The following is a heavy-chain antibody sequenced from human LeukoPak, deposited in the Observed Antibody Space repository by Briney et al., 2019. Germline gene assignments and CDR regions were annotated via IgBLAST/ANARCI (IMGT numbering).Heavy chain of an antibody. CDR3: ARDLLGWELHYFDY. CDR2: ISGSSSYI. D-gene: IGHD1-26*01. CDR1: GFTFSTYN. Sequence: GGSLRLSCAASGFTFSTYNMNWVRQAPGKGLEWVSSISGSSSYIYYADSVKGRFSISRDNAKNSLNLQMNSLRAEDTAVYYCARDLLGWELHYFDYWGQGTLVTVSS. J-gene: IGHJ4*02. V-gene: IGHV3-21*01.